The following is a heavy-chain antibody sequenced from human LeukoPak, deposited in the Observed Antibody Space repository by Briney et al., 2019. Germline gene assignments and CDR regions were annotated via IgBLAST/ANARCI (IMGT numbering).Heavy chain of an antibody. CDR3: ARVYCSSTSCYAAGY. CDR1: GGTFSSYA. V-gene: IGHV1-69*13. Sequence: SVKVSCKASGGTFSSYAISWVRQAPGQGLEWMGGIIPIFGTANYAQKFQGRVTITADESTSTAYMELRSLRSDDTAVYYCARVYCSSTSCYAAGYWGQGTLVTVSS. J-gene: IGHJ4*02. D-gene: IGHD2-2*01. CDR2: IIPIFGTA.